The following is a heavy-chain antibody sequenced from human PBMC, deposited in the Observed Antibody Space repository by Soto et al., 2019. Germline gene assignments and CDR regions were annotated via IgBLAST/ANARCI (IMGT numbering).Heavy chain of an antibody. CDR1: GGSISSGGYY. D-gene: IGHD4-17*01. CDR3: ARAPGSIDYGDFDFDY. V-gene: IGHV4-31*03. CDR2: IYYSGST. Sequence: QVQLQESGPGLVKPSQTLSLTCTVSGGSISSGGYYWSWIRQHPGKGLEWIGYIYYSGSTYYNPSLKGRVTISVDTSKNQCSLKLSSVTAADTAVYYCARAPGSIDYGDFDFDYWGQGTLVTVSS. J-gene: IGHJ4*02.